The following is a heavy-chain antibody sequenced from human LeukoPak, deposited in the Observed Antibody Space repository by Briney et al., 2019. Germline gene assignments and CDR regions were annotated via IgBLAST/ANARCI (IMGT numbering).Heavy chain of an antibody. D-gene: IGHD6-19*01. V-gene: IGHV3-7*01. CDR2: IKQDGSEK. CDR3: ARASPLVAVAGSFVY. CDR1: GFTFSTYW. J-gene: IGHJ4*02. Sequence: GGSLRLSCAASGFTFSTYWMSWVRQAPGKGLEWVANIKQDGSEKNYVDSVKGRFTISRDHAKNSLYLQMNSLRAEDTAVYYCARASPLVAVAGSFVYWGQGTLVTVSS.